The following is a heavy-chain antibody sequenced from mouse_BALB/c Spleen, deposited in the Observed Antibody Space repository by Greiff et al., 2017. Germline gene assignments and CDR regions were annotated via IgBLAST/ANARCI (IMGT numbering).Heavy chain of an antibody. D-gene: IGHD1-1*01. CDR3: ARSMNYYGSSTLYYAMDY. V-gene: IGHV1-67*01. CDR2: ISTYYGNT. J-gene: IGHJ4*01. CDR1: SYTFTDYA. Sequence: QVQLQQSGPELVRPGVSVKISCKGSSYTFTDYAMHWVKQSHAKSLEWIGVISTYYGNTNYNQKFKGKATMTVDKSSSTAYMELARLTSEDSAVYYCARSMNYYGSSTLYYAMDYWGQGTSVTVSS.